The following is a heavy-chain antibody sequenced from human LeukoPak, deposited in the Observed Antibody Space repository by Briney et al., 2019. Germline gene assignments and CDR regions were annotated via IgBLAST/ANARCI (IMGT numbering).Heavy chain of an antibody. J-gene: IGHJ4*02. CDR2: ISYDGSNK. D-gene: IGHD6-19*01. Sequence: GGSLRLSCGASGFTFSSYAMHWVRQAPGKGLEWVAVISYDGSNKYYADSVKGRFTISRDNSKNTLYLQMNSLRAEDTAVYYCARDRGYSSGWSPYWGQGTLVTVSS. CDR1: GFTFSSYA. CDR3: ARDRGYSSGWSPY. V-gene: IGHV3-30-3*01.